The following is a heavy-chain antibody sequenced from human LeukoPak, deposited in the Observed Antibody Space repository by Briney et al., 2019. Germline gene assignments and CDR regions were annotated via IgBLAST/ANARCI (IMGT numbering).Heavy chain of an antibody. CDR2: INPNSGGT. CDR3: ARGGRSGYSSNNNWFDP. Sequence: GASVKVSCKASGYTFTGYYMHWVRQAPGQGLEWMGRINPNSGGTNYAQKFQGRATMTRDTSISTAYMELSRLRSDDTAVYYCARGGRSGYSSNNNWFDPWGQGTLVTVSS. V-gene: IGHV1-2*06. J-gene: IGHJ5*02. D-gene: IGHD6-13*01. CDR1: GYTFTGYY.